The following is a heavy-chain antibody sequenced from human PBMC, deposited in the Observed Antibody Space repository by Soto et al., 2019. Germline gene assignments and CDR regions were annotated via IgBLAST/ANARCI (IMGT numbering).Heavy chain of an antibody. CDR3: ALLGGWSGGSSGMDV. V-gene: IGHV3-72*01. CDR1: GLIFSDYH. J-gene: IGHJ6*02. CDR2: IRRKANSYTT. D-gene: IGHD6-19*01. Sequence: EVQLVESGGGLVQPGGSLRLSCAASGLIFSDYHMDWVRQAPGKGLEWVGRIRRKANSYTTEYAASVKGRFTSSRDDSKNALYLQMNSLKSEDTAVYYCALLGGWSGGSSGMDVWGQGTRVTVSS.